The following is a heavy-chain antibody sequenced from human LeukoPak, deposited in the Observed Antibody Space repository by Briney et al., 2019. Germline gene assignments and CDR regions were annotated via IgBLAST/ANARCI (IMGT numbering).Heavy chain of an antibody. J-gene: IGHJ4*02. CDR1: GGSISSGDYY. Sequence: SETLSLTCTVSGGSISSGDYYWSWIRQPPGKGLEGIGYIYYSGSTYYSPSLKSRVTISVDTSKNQFSLKLTSVTAADTALYYCARLRDGYSTKQFDYWGQGTLVTVSS. CDR3: ARLRDGYSTKQFDY. D-gene: IGHD5-24*01. CDR2: IYYSGST. V-gene: IGHV4-30-4*01.